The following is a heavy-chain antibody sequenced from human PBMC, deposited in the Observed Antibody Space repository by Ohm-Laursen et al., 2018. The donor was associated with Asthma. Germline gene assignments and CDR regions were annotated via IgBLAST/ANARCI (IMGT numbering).Heavy chain of an antibody. V-gene: IGHV4-31*03. Sequence: TLSLTCTVSGGSISSGGYYWSWIRQLPGKGLEWIGYIYYTGSTYYNPSLKSRVTISVDTSKKQFSLRLTSVTAADTAVYYCARDWGATTINDAFDVWGQGTTVSVSS. J-gene: IGHJ3*01. CDR3: ARDWGATTINDAFDV. CDR2: IYYTGST. CDR1: GGSISSGGYY. D-gene: IGHD1-26*01.